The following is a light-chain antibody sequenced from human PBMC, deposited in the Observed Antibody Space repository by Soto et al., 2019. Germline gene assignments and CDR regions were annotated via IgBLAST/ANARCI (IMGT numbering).Light chain of an antibody. V-gene: IGLV2-14*01. CDR1: SSDVGGYNY. Sequence: QSALTQPASVSGSPGQSITISCTGTSSDVGGYNYVSWYQQYPGKAPKVIIYDVSTRPSGVSDRFSGSKTGNTASLTNSGLQAEDEAEYYCSSYTSTSTYVFGSGTKLTVL. CDR3: SSYTSTSTYV. J-gene: IGLJ1*01. CDR2: DVS.